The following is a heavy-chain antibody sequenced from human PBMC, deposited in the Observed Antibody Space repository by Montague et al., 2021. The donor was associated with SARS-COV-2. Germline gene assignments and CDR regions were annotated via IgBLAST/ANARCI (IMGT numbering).Heavy chain of an antibody. Sequence: SLRLSCAASGFTFNNLWMTWVRQAPGKGLEWVANINSGGYEENYVDSVKGRFSTSRDNAKNSLYLQMNSLRAEDTAVYYCARDFNYYYYYGMDVWGQGTTVTVSS. J-gene: IGHJ6*02. V-gene: IGHV3-7*01. CDR3: ARDFNYYYYYGMDV. CDR1: GFTFNNLW. CDR2: INSGGYEE.